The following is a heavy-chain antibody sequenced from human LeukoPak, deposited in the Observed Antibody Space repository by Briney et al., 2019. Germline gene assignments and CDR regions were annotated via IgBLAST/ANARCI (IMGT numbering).Heavy chain of an antibody. Sequence: ASVKVSCKASGYTFTSYYMHWVRQAPGQGLEWMGIINPSGGSTSYAQKFQGRVTMTRDTSTSTVYMELSSLRSEDTAVYYCARGGYYDSSEINWFDPWGQGTLVTVSS. CDR2: INPSGGST. J-gene: IGHJ5*02. CDR3: ARGGYYDSSEINWFDP. CDR1: GYTFTSYY. D-gene: IGHD3-22*01. V-gene: IGHV1-46*01.